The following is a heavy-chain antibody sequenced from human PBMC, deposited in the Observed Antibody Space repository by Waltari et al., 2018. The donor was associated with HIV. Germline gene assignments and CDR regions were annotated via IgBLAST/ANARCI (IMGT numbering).Heavy chain of an antibody. D-gene: IGHD3-16*01. Sequence: QLQLQESGPGLVKPSETLSLTCTVSGGSISSSSYYWGWIRQPPGKGLEWIGSIYYSGSTDYNPSRKSRVTISVDTSKNQFSLKLSSVTAADTAVYYCARDEAMITFGGGPYYYYGMDVWGQGTTVTVSS. V-gene: IGHV4-39*07. CDR2: IYYSGST. J-gene: IGHJ6*02. CDR3: ARDEAMITFGGGPYYYYGMDV. CDR1: GGSISSSSYY.